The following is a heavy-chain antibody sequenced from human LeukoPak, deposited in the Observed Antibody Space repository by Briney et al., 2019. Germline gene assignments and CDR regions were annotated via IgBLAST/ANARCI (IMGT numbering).Heavy chain of an antibody. CDR3: ARAQEPTYYYDSGGYYLDV. CDR2: IYYSGST. Sequence: SETLSLTCTVSGGSISSHYWSWIRQPPGKGLEWIGYIYYSGSTDYNPSLKSRVTISVHTSKNQFSLKLSSVTAADTAVYYCARAQEPTYYYDSGGYYLDVWGQGTTVTVSS. CDR1: GGSISSHY. D-gene: IGHD3-22*01. J-gene: IGHJ6*02. V-gene: IGHV4-59*11.